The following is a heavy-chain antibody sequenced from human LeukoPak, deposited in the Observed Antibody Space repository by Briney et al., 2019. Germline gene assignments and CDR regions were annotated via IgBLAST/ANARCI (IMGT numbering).Heavy chain of an antibody. Sequence: SETLSLTCTVSGGSISSYYWSWIRQPPGKGLEWIGYIYYSGSTNYNPSLKSRVTISVGTSKNQFSLKLSSVTAADTAVYYCARAGAIAAAGPAYYYYGMDVWGQGTTVTVSS. CDR2: IYYSGST. D-gene: IGHD6-13*01. CDR3: ARAGAIAAAGPAYYYYGMDV. V-gene: IGHV4-59*01. CDR1: GGSISSYY. J-gene: IGHJ6*02.